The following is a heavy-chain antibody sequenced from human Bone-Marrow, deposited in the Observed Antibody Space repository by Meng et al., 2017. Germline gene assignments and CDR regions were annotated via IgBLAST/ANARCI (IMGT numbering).Heavy chain of an antibody. Sequence: GGLFRPGGSLRPLCVVSGFVFSVYAMSWVRQAPGRGLEWVSLMCGSGTIHYADSVKGRVTISRDNSKNTVYLEMNSLRVEDTAVYYCAKDDSSGYGPDYWGQGTLVTVSS. CDR1: GFVFSVYA. J-gene: IGHJ4*02. D-gene: IGHD5-18*01. V-gene: IGHV3-23*01. CDR3: AKDDSSGYGPDY. CDR2: MCGSGTI.